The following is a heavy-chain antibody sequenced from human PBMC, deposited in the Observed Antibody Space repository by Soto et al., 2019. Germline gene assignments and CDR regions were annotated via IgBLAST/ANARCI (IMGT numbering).Heavy chain of an antibody. Sequence: QVQLVESGGGVVQPGRSLRLSCAASGFTFSSYGMHWVRQAPGKGLEWVAVISYDGSNKYYADSVKGRFTISRDNSKNTLYRQMNSLRAEDTAVYYCASSVVTAIPDYWGQGTLVTVSS. V-gene: IGHV3-30*03. D-gene: IGHD2-21*02. CDR1: GFTFSSYG. CDR3: ASSVVTAIPDY. J-gene: IGHJ4*02. CDR2: ISYDGSNK.